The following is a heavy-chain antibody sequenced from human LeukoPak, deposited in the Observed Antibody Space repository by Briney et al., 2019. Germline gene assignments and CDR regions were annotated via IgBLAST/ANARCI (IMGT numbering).Heavy chain of an antibody. J-gene: IGHJ5*02. CDR3: ARDGRHRYYYDSSGFYGSWFDP. Sequence: APVKVSCKASGYTFTSYGISWVRQAPGQGLEWMGWISGYNGHTKNAQKLQGRVTMTTDTSTSTAYMELRSLRSDDTAVYYCARDGRHRYYYDSSGFYGSWFDPWGQGTLVTVSS. CDR1: GYTFTSYG. D-gene: IGHD3-22*01. CDR2: ISGYNGHT. V-gene: IGHV1-18*01.